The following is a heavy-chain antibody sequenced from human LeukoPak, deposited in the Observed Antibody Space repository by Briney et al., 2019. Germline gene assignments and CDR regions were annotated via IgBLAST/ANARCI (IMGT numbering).Heavy chain of an antibody. D-gene: IGHD2-21*02. CDR1: GFTFTDHP. CDR3: VRDTAVAAKFGNWHFDL. J-gene: IGHJ2*01. V-gene: IGHV3-13*01. CDR2: IGTAGDT. Sequence: GGSLRLSCVASGFTFTDHPMHWVRQDTGRGLEWVSVIGTAGDTYYPGSVKGRFTISRENAKNSLYLQMNSLRAEDTAVYYCVRDTAVAAKFGNWHFDLWGRGTLVTVSS.